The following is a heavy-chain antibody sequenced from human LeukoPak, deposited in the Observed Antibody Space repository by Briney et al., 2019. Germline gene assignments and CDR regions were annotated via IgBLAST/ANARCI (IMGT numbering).Heavy chain of an antibody. D-gene: IGHD3-22*01. CDR3: AREGGYYDSSGYYYVWDY. J-gene: IGHJ4*02. CDR2: INPSGGST. Sequence: ASVKVSCKASGYTFTNYYMHWVRQAPGQGLEWMGIINPSGGSTSYAQKFQGRVTMTRDTSTSTVYMELNSLRAEDTAVYYCAREGGYYDSSGYYYVWDYWGQGTLVTVSS. CDR1: GYTFTNYY. V-gene: IGHV1-46*01.